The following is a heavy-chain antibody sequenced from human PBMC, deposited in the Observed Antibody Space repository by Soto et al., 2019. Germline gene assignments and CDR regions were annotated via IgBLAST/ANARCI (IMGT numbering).Heavy chain of an antibody. D-gene: IGHD2-15*01. V-gene: IGHV6-1*01. CDR1: VDSASSNSAA. Sequence: SQTLSLTCAISVDSASSNSAAWNWILQSPSRGLEWLGRTYYRSKWYNDYAVSVKSRITINPDTSKNQFSLQLNSVTPEDTAVYYCARVSTAPVAHYGMDVWGQGTTVTVSS. J-gene: IGHJ6*02. CDR2: TYYRSKWYN. CDR3: ARVSTAPVAHYGMDV.